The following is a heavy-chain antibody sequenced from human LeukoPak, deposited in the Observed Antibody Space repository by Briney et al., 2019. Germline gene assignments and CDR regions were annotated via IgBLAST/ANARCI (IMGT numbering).Heavy chain of an antibody. J-gene: IGHJ4*02. Sequence: SVKISCKASGGTFSSYAISWVRQAPGQGLEWMGGIIPIFGTANYAQKFQGRVTITADKSTSTAYMELSSLRSEDTAVYYCARVPIVATITYFDYWGQGTLVTVSS. CDR2: IIPIFGTA. CDR1: GGTFSSYA. D-gene: IGHD5-12*01. CDR3: ARVPIVATITYFDY. V-gene: IGHV1-69*06.